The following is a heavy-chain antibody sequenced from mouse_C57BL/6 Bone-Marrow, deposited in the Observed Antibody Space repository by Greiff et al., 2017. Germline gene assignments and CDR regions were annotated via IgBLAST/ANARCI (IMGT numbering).Heavy chain of an antibody. J-gene: IGHJ3*01. Sequence: QLQQSGAELARPGASVKMSCKASGYTFTSYTMHWVKQRPGQGLEWIGYINPSSGYTKYNQKFKDKATLTADKSSSTAYMQLSSLTSEDSAVYYCANYGSTPFAYWGQGTLVTVSA. D-gene: IGHD1-1*01. CDR1: GYTFTSYT. CDR3: ANYGSTPFAY. V-gene: IGHV1-4*01. CDR2: INPSSGYT.